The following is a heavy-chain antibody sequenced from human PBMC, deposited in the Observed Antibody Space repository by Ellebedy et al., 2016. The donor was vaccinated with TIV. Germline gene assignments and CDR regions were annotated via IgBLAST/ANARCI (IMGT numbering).Heavy chain of an antibody. CDR1: GDSISSSSYY. CDR2: IYHSGRI. V-gene: IGHV4-39*01. Sequence: MPSETLSLTCTVSGDSISSSSYYRGWIRQSPGKGLEWIGSIYHSGRIFYNPSLKSRVSISVDTAKNQFSLKLSSVTAADTAIFYCVRHSTATTIGTWGQGALVTVSS. D-gene: IGHD3-22*01. CDR3: VRHSTATTIGT. J-gene: IGHJ5*02.